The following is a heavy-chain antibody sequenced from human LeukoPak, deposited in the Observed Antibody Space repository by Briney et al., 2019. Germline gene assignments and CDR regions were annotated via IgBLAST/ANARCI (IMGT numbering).Heavy chain of an antibody. V-gene: IGHV3-21*01. Sequence: GGSLRLSCAASGFTFSTYSMNWVRQAPGKGLEWVSSISSSSSYIYYADSVKGRFTISRDNAKNSLYLQMNSLRAEDTAVYYCARGPSYYESSGFYSEYWGQGTLATVSS. CDR1: GFTFSTYS. CDR3: ARGPSYYESSGFYSEY. J-gene: IGHJ4*02. CDR2: ISSSSSYI. D-gene: IGHD3-22*01.